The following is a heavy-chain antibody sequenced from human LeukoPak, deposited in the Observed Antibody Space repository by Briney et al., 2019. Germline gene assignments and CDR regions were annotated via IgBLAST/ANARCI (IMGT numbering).Heavy chain of an antibody. CDR2: IYHSGST. D-gene: IGHD3-22*01. CDR1: GYSICSGYY. V-gene: IGHV4-38-2*01. J-gene: IGHJ4*02. Sequence: SENLSLTCAVSGYSICSGYYGGWIRQPPGKGLEWIGSIYHSGSTSYNPSLRSRFTRSVDTSKNQFSLKRSSVTAADTAVYYSARLRITMIGRNFDYWGQGTLVTVSS. CDR3: ARLRITMIGRNFDY.